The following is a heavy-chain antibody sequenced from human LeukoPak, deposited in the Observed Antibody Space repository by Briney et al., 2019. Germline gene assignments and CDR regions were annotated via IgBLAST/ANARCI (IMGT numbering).Heavy chain of an antibody. Sequence: GGSLRLSCAASGFTFSSYEMNWVRQAPGKGLEWVSYIRSSGSTIYYADSVKGRFTISRDNAKNSLYLQMNSLRAEDTAVYYCARVIAVAGLDAFDIWGQGTMVTVSS. CDR3: ARVIAVAGLDAFDI. CDR2: IRSSGSTI. J-gene: IGHJ3*02. D-gene: IGHD6-19*01. CDR1: GFTFSSYE. V-gene: IGHV3-48*03.